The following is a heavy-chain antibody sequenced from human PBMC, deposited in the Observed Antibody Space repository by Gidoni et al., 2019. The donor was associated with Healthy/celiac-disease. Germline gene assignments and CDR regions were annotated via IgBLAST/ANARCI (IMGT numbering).Heavy chain of an antibody. CDR2: ISSSSRTI. CDR1: GFTFLSVR. CDR3: ARDLVDDILTGYYPGATCFDP. D-gene: IGHD3-9*01. V-gene: IGHV3-48*04. Sequence: EVQLVESGGGLVQPGGSVRLSCAASGFTFLSVRMNWVRQVPGKGLGWVPYISSSSRTINYADSGKGRCTISRDNAKNTLYLQMNSLRAEDTAVYYCARDLVDDILTGYYPGATCFDPWGQGTLVTVSS. J-gene: IGHJ5*02.